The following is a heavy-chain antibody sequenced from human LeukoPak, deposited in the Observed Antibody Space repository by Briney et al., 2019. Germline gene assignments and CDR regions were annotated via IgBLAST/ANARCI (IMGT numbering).Heavy chain of an antibody. Sequence: SETLSLTCTVSGGSISSGGYYWSWIRQHPGKGLEWIGYIYYSGSTYYNPSLKSRVTISVDTSNDQFSLKLSSVTAADTAVYYCARGAAYYYGSGSPRYFDYWGQGTLVTVSS. CDR1: GGSISSGGYY. V-gene: IGHV4-31*03. CDR3: ARGAAYYYGSGSPRYFDY. D-gene: IGHD3-10*01. CDR2: IYYSGST. J-gene: IGHJ4*02.